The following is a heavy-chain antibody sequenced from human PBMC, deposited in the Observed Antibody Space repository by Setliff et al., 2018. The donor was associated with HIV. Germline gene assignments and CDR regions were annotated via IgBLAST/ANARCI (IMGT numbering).Heavy chain of an antibody. D-gene: IGHD5-12*01. CDR2: IYYTENT. CDR3: ATLRWLRSKHSDY. CDR1: GCSITNSNYY. V-gene: IGHV4-39*01. Sequence: SETLSLTCTVSGCSITNSNYYWGWFRQPPGKGMEWIGAIYYTENTDYNPSLKSRATMSVDTSKNQFSLKLRSVTAADTAVYFCATLRWLRSKHSDYWGQGILVPVAS. J-gene: IGHJ4*01.